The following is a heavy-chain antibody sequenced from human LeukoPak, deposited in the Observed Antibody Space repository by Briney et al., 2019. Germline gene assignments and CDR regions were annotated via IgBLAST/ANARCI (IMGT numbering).Heavy chain of an antibody. CDR1: GDRVSSNSTA. D-gene: IGHD6-13*01. CDR3: ARAAAGHFNWFDP. CDR2: TYYRSKWYN. V-gene: IGHV6-1*01. Sequence: SQTLSLTCAISGDRVSSNSTAWNCIRQSPSRGLEWLGRTYYRSKWYNDYAVSVKSRITINPDTSKNQFSLQLNSVTPEDTAVYYCARAAAGHFNWFDPWGQGTLVTVSS. J-gene: IGHJ5*02.